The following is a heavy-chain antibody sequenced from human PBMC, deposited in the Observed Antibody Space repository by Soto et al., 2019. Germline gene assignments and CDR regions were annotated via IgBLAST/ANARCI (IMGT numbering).Heavy chain of an antibody. CDR3: ARDLYGSGSYYNPRWLDP. V-gene: IGHV1-69*01. CDR1: GGTFSSYA. J-gene: IGHJ5*02. Sequence: QVQLVQSGAEVKKPGSSVKVSCKASGGTFSSYAISWVRQAPGQGLEWMGGIIPIFGTANYAQKFQGRVTITADESTSTAYMELSSLRSEDTAVYYCARDLYGSGSYYNPRWLDPWGQGTLVTVSS. D-gene: IGHD3-10*01. CDR2: IIPIFGTA.